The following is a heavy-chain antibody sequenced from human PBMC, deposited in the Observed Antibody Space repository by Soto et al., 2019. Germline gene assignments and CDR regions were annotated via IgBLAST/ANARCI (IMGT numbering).Heavy chain of an antibody. Sequence: EVQLLESGGGLVQPGGSLRLACAASGITFSNYGMSWVRQAPGKGLEWVSAISGSGGITFYADSVKGRFTISRDNSNNKLYRQMNSLRAEYTGVYYCAKDPGSGSGRSQRRGVDYWGQGALVTVSS. CDR1: GITFSNYG. V-gene: IGHV3-23*01. J-gene: IGHJ4*02. CDR2: ISGSGGIT. CDR3: AKDPGSGSGRSQRRGVDY. D-gene: IGHD3-10*01.